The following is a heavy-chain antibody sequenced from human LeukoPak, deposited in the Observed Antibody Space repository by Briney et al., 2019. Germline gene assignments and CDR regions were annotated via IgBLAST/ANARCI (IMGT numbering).Heavy chain of an antibody. J-gene: IGHJ4*02. CDR2: MSPHSGDT. CDR3: ARGVAAGVDY. Sequence: ASVKVSCKATGYTFTTYDINWVRQATGQGPEWMGWMSPHSGDTGYAQNFQGRVTMTRDTSISTAYMELSSLGFEDTAVYYCARGVAAGVDYWGQGTLVTVSS. D-gene: IGHD2-15*01. CDR1: GYTFTTYD. V-gene: IGHV1-8*01.